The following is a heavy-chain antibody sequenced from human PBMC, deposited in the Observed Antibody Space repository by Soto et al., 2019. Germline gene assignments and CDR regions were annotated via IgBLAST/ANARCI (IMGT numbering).Heavy chain of an antibody. D-gene: IGHD3-3*01. J-gene: IGHJ6*02. Sequence: RGESLKISCNGSWYSFTSYWISWVLHMPGRGLEWMGRIDPSDSYTNYSPSFQGHVTISADKSISTAYLQWSSLKASDTAMYYCARQYYDFWSGPEDMDVWGQGTTVTVSS. CDR2: IDPSDSYT. V-gene: IGHV5-10-1*01. CDR3: ARQYYDFWSGPEDMDV. CDR1: WYSFTSYW.